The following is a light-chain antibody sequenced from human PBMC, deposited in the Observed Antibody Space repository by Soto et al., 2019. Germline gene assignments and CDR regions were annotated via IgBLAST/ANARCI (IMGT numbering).Light chain of an antibody. V-gene: IGLV1-40*01. J-gene: IGLJ2*01. CDR1: SSNIGAGYD. CDR3: QSYDSSLSAYVV. Sequence: QLVLTQAPSVSGAPGQRVTISCTGSSSNIGAGYDVHWYQQLPGTAPKLLIYDNSNRPSGVPDRFSGSKSGTSASLAITGLQAEDEADYYCQSYDSSLSAYVVFGGGTKLTVL. CDR2: DNS.